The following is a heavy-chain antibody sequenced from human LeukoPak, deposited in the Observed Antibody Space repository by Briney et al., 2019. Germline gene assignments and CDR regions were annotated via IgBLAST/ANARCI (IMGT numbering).Heavy chain of an antibody. V-gene: IGHV4-59*01. D-gene: IGHD3-3*01. CDR3: ARAYVFTLFGVTTHSYFDY. CDR2: VQSSGSP. Sequence: PSETLSLTCTVSGGSISIYYWSWIREPTGKGLEWIGHVQSSGSPNYNPSLKRRVAISVDTSKNQFSLELSSVTAADTAVYYRARAYVFTLFGVTTHSYFDYWGQGTLVTVSS. CDR1: GGSISIYY. J-gene: IGHJ4*02.